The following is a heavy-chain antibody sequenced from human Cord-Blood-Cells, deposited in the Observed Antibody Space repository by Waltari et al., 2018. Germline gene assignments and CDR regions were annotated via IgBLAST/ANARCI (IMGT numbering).Heavy chain of an antibody. Sequence: QVQLVQSGAEVKKPGASVKVSCKASGYTSTGYYMHWVRQAPGQGLEWMGRINPNSGGTNYAQKFQGRVTMTRYTSISTAYMELSRLRSDDTAVYYCARDGYSSGWYWFDPWGQGTLVTVSS. D-gene: IGHD6-19*01. V-gene: IGHV1-2*06. J-gene: IGHJ5*02. CDR3: ARDGYSSGWYWFDP. CDR2: INPNSGGT. CDR1: GYTSTGYY.